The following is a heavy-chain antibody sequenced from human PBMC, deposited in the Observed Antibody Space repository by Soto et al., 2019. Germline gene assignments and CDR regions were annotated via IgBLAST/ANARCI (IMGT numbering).Heavy chain of an antibody. J-gene: IGHJ4*02. Sequence: QVQLVQSGAEVKKPGASVKVSCKASGYTFTSYAISWVRQAPGQGLEWMGWISAYNGNTNYAQKLQGRVTMTRDTSTSTDYMELRSLRTDDTAVHYCARHGGYSYDDYFDYWGQGTLVTVSS. V-gene: IGHV1-18*01. CDR1: GYTFTSYA. CDR3: ARHGGYSYDDYFDY. CDR2: ISAYNGNT. D-gene: IGHD5-18*01.